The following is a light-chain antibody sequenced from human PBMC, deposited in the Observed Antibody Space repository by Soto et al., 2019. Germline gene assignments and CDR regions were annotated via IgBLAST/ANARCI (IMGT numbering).Light chain of an antibody. CDR3: QQYASSPST. CDR2: GAS. V-gene: IGKV3-20*01. J-gene: IGKJ2*01. Sequence: EIALTQSPGTLSLSPGERATLSCRASQSVSSSYLAWYQQKPGQAPRLLIYGASSRATGIPDRFSGSGSGTDFTLTISRLEPEDFAVYYCQQYASSPSTFGQGTKLEIK. CDR1: QSVSSSY.